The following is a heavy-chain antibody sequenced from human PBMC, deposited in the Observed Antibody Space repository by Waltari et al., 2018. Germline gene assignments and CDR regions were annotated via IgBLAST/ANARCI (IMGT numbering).Heavy chain of an antibody. J-gene: IGHJ4*02. D-gene: IGHD1-1*01. CDR3: AKDACGNTYLDQ. V-gene: IGHV3-30*18. Sequence: QVQLVESGGGVVQPGKSLRLSCAASGFSLSSYGMHWVRQAPGMGVEWVGLSWCAGGDEYYADAGGGRFTISRDNSKNILYLNMDSLRVDDTAVYYCAKDACGNTYLDQWGQGTLVTVSS. CDR2: SWCAGGDE. CDR1: GFSLSSYG.